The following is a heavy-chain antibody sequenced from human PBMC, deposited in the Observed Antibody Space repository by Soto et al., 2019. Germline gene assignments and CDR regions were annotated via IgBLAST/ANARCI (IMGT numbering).Heavy chain of an antibody. CDR1: GFTFSSYG. CDR2: IWYDGSNK. J-gene: IGHJ3*02. V-gene: IGHV3-33*01. Sequence: GGSLRLSCAASGFTFSSYGMHWVRQAPGKGLEWVAVIWYDGSNKYYADSVKGRFTISRDNSKNTLYLQMNSLRAEDTAVYYCARDKRERQPHDAFDIWGQGTMVTVSS. D-gene: IGHD1-1*01. CDR3: ARDKRERQPHDAFDI.